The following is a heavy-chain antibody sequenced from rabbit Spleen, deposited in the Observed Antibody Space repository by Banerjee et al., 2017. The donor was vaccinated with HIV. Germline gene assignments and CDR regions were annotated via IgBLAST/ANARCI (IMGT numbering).Heavy chain of an antibody. J-gene: IGHJ4*01. Sequence: QLEESGGDLVKPEGSLTLTCKASGFSFSDRDVMCWVRQAPGKGLEWIACINTATGKAVYASWAKGRFTISKTSSTTVTLQMTSLTVADTATYFCARALATVTMMITPFNLWGPGTLVTVS. CDR3: ARALATVTMMITPFNL. D-gene: IGHD2-1*01. CDR2: INTATGKA. CDR1: GFSFSDRDV. V-gene: IGHV1S45*01.